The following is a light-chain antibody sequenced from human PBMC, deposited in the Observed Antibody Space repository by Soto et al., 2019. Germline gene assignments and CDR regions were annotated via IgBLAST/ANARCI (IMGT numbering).Light chain of an antibody. CDR2: KAS. CDR1: QSISSW. V-gene: IGKV1-5*03. CDR3: EHYNGYPRT. J-gene: IGKJ1*01. Sequence: DIQMTQSPSTLSASVGDRVTITCRARQSISSWLAWYQQKPGKVPKVMIYKASSLESGVPTRFSGSRSGTEFTLTIGSLQPDDSATYYCEHYNGYPRTCGQGTKVEVK.